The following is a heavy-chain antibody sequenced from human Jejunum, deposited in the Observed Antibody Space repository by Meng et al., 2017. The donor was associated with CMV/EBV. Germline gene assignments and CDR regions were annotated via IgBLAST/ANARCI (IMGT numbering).Heavy chain of an antibody. D-gene: IGHD2-15*01. CDR1: GFRCGNCS. CDR3: ANNQGGSAEY. CDR2: ISVGEDHT. V-gene: IGHV3-23*01. Sequence: LSCAAPGFRCGNCSVSGGRQSTGGGLEWVSNISVGEDHTYYADSVKGRFTISRDNSKNTLFLQMSGLGAGDTAVYCCANNQGGSAEYWGQGTLVTVSS. J-gene: IGHJ4*02.